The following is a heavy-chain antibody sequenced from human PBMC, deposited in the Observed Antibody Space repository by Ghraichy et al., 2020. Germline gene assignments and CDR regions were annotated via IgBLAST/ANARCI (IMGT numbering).Heavy chain of an antibody. CDR3: ARDRLYGSGPYYYYGMDV. Sequence: GGSLRLSCAASGFTFSSYWMHWVRQAPGKGLVWVSRINSDGSSTSYADSVKGRFTISRDNAKNTLYLQMNSLRAEDTAVYYCARDRLYGSGPYYYYGMDVWGQGTTVTVSS. J-gene: IGHJ6*02. D-gene: IGHD3-10*01. CDR1: GFTFSSYW. V-gene: IGHV3-74*01. CDR2: INSDGSST.